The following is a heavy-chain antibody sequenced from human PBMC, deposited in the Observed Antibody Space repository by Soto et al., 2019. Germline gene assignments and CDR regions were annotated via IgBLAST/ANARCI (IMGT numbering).Heavy chain of an antibody. CDR2: IYPPDSDT. J-gene: IGHJ5*02. D-gene: IGHD1-1*01. Sequence: PGESLKISCQISGYPFTTYWIGWVRQMPGKGLEWMGKIYPPDSDTRYSPSFQGQVTMSVDKSISTAYLQWSSLKASDTAMYYCSRVHGSQTVFDPWGQGTLVTVSS. CDR3: SRVHGSQTVFDP. V-gene: IGHV5-51*01. CDR1: GYPFTTYW.